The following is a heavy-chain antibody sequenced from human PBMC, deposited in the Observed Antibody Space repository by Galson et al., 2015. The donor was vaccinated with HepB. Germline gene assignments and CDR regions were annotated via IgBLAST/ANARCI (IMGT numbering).Heavy chain of an antibody. CDR3: ASSGDWNDRAWFDP. D-gene: IGHD1-1*01. CDR2: MNPNSGNT. V-gene: IGHV1-8*01. J-gene: IGHJ5*02. Sequence: CKASGYTFTSYDINWVRQATGQGLEWMGWMNPNSGNTGYAQKFQGRVTMTRNTSISTAYMELSSLRSEDTAVYYCASSGDWNDRAWFDPWGQGTLVTVSS. CDR1: GYTFTSYD.